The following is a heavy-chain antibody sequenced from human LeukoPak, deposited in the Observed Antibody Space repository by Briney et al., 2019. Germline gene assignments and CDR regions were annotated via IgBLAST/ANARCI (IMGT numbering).Heavy chain of an antibody. Sequence: GGSLRLSCAASGFTFSSYGMDWVRQAPGKGLEWVSSISSSSSYINYAHSVKGRFTISRDNAKNSLYLQMNSLRAEDTAVYYCARPPHDYGDYRYFDSWGQGTLVTVSS. J-gene: IGHJ4*02. V-gene: IGHV3-21*01. CDR1: GFTFSSYG. D-gene: IGHD4-17*01. CDR2: ISSSSSYI. CDR3: ARPPHDYGDYRYFDS.